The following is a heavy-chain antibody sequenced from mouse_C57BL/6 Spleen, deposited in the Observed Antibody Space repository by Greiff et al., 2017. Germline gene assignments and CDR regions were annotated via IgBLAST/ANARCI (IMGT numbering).Heavy chain of an antibody. D-gene: IGHD1-1*01. CDR1: GYTFTEYT. J-gene: IGHJ1*03. Sequence: QVQLQQSGAELVKPGASVTLSCKASGYTFTEYTIHWVKQRSGQGLEWIGWFYPGSGSIKYNEKFKDKATLTADKSTSTVYMALSRLTSEAAAVYFCARHGLLLRGFDVWGTGTTVTVSS. CDR2: FYPGSGSI. CDR3: ARHGLLLRGFDV. V-gene: IGHV1-62-2*01.